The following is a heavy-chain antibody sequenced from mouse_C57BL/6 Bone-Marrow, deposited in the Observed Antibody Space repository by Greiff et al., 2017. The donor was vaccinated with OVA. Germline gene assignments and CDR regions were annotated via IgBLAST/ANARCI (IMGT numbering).Heavy chain of an antibody. Sequence: QVQLQQSGAELVKPGASVKLSCKASGYTFTSYWMHWVKQRPGQGLEWIGYINTSSGYTKYNQKFKNKPTLTADKSSSTAYMQLSSLTYEDSAVYYCAIITTVVSPPWYFDVWGTGTTVTVSS. V-gene: IGHV1-7*01. J-gene: IGHJ1*03. CDR3: AIITTVVSPPWYFDV. CDR2: INTSSGYT. D-gene: IGHD1-1*01. CDR1: GYTFTSYW.